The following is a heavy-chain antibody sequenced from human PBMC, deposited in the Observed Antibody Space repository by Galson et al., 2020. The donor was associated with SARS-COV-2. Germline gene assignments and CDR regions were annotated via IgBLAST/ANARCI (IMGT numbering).Heavy chain of an antibody. V-gene: IGHV3-11*01. CDR3: ARSGITMAAYYYYGMDV. CDR1: GFTFSDYY. J-gene: IGHJ6*02. D-gene: IGHD3-10*01. Sequence: KIGESLKISCAASGFTFSDYYMRWIRQAPGKGLEWVSYISSSGSTIYYADSVKGRFTISRDNAKNSLYLQMNSLRAEDTAVYYCARSGITMAAYYYYGMDVWGQGTTVTVSS. CDR2: ISSSGSTI.